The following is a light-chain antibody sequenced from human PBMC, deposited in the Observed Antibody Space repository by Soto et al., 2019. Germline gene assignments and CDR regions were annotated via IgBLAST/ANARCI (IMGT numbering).Light chain of an antibody. CDR1: QVIGSRY. CDR2: GAS. V-gene: IGKV3-20*01. CDR3: QQHGTSPIT. Sequence: IVMTQSPGTLSLSPWERATISCRASQVIGSRYLAWYHQKPGQTPRLLVYGASSRATGIPDRFSGSGSGTDFTLTISRLEPEDFAVYYCQQHGTSPITFGQGTRLEIK. J-gene: IGKJ5*01.